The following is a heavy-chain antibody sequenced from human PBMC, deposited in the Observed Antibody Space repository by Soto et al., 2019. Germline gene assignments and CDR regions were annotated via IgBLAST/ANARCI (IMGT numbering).Heavy chain of an antibody. J-gene: IGHJ1*01. D-gene: IGHD3-22*01. CDR3: ARGGNYYDSSGDYFQH. Sequence: QVQLQESGPGLVKPSETLSLTCTVSGGSISSYYWSWIRQPPGKGLEWIGYIYYSGSTNYNPSLKSRVTISVDTSKYQFSLKLSSVTAADTAVYYCARGGNYYDSSGDYFQHWGQGTLVTVSS. CDR2: IYYSGST. CDR1: GGSISSYY. V-gene: IGHV4-59*01.